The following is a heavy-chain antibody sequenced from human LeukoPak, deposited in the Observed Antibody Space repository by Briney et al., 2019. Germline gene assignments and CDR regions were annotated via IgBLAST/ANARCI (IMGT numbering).Heavy chain of an antibody. D-gene: IGHD5-12*01. CDR2: ISGSGGST. CDR3: ANGPVATDSTYYGMDV. CDR1: GFTFSSYA. J-gene: IGHJ6*02. Sequence: PGGSLRLSCAASGFTFSSYAMSWVRQAPGKGLEWVSAISGSGGSTYYADSMKGRFTISRDNSKNTLYLQMNSLRAEDTAVYYCANGPVATDSTYYGMDVWRQGTTVTVSS. V-gene: IGHV3-23*01.